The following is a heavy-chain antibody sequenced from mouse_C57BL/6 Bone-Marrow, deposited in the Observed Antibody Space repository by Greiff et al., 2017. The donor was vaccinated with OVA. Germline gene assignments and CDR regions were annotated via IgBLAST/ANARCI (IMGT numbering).Heavy chain of an antibody. CDR3: AREVITTVVAGFDY. V-gene: IGHV1-64*01. CDR1: GYTFTSYW. D-gene: IGHD1-1*01. CDR2: IHPNSGST. Sequence: VQLKQPGAELVKPGASVKLSCKASGYTFTSYWMHWVKQRPGQGLEWIGMIHPNSGSTNYNEKFKSKATLTVDKSSSTAYMQLSSLTSEDSAVYYCAREVITTVVAGFDYWGQGTTLTVSS. J-gene: IGHJ2*01.